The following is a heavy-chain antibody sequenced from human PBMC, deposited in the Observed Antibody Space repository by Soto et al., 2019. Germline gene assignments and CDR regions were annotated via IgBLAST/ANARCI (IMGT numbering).Heavy chain of an antibody. J-gene: IGHJ4*02. V-gene: IGHV5-10-1*01. CDR1: GYTFTDYW. Sequence: PGEAVKISCKGSGYTFTDYWISWVRQMPGKGLEWMGRIDPTSSYTTNRPFFHCHVTISSDKSINSAYIQWSSLKPPDTAMSYCVSHRVGSYYYFDYWGQGTLVTVSS. CDR2: IDPTSSYT. CDR3: VSHRVGSYYYFDY. D-gene: IGHD1-26*01.